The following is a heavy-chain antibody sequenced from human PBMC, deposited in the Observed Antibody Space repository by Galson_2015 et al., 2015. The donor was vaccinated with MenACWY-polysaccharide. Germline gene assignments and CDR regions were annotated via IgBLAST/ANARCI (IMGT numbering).Heavy chain of an antibody. CDR1: GYSFNDNY. Sequence: CKASGYSFNDNYIHWVRQAPGRGLEWMGWIHPKSGGTQYAQKFQGRVTMTRDTSISTSYMELSRLRPDDTAVYYCATPGGRDYWGQGTLVTVSS. V-gene: IGHV1-2*02. D-gene: IGHD4-23*01. CDR2: IHPKSGGT. J-gene: IGHJ4*02. CDR3: ATPGGRDY.